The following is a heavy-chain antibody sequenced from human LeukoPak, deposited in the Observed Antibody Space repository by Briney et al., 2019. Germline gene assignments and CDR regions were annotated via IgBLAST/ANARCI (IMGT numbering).Heavy chain of an antibody. Sequence: SETLSLTCTVSGGSISSRNNYWGWIRQPPGKGLEWIGGVYYTGTTYSNPSLKSRVTISVDTSKNQFSLRLSSVPAADTAVSYCARHVSVAVTDFFDYWGQGTLVTVSS. D-gene: IGHD6-19*01. CDR1: GGSISSRNNY. V-gene: IGHV4-39*01. J-gene: IGHJ4*02. CDR3: ARHVSVAVTDFFDY. CDR2: VYYTGTT.